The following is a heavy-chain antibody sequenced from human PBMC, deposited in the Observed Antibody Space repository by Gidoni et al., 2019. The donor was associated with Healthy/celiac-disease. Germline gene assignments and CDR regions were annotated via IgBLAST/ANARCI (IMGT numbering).Heavy chain of an antibody. Sequence: EVQLVESGGGLVQPGRSLRLSCAASGFTFDDYAMHWVRQAPGKGLEWVSGISWNSGSIGYADSVKGRFTISRDNAKNSLYLQMNSLRAEDTALYYCAKGAEGYSYGYYFDYWGQGTLVTVSS. V-gene: IGHV3-9*01. CDR3: AKGAEGYSYGYYFDY. CDR1: GFTFDDYA. J-gene: IGHJ4*02. D-gene: IGHD5-18*01. CDR2: ISWNSGSI.